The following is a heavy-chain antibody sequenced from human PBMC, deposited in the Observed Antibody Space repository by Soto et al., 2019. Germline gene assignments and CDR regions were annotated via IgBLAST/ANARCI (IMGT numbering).Heavy chain of an antibody. CDR2: ISSSSSTI. V-gene: IGHV3-48*02. Sequence: GGSLRLSCAASGFTFSSYSMNWVRQAPGKGLEWVSYISSSSSTIYYADSVKGRFTISRDNAKNSLYLQMNSLRDEDTAVYYCARGDPKEPRGWDIVVVPAAISLQNWFDPWGQGTLVTVSS. CDR3: ARGDPKEPRGWDIVVVPAAISLQNWFDP. D-gene: IGHD2-2*02. J-gene: IGHJ5*02. CDR1: GFTFSSYS.